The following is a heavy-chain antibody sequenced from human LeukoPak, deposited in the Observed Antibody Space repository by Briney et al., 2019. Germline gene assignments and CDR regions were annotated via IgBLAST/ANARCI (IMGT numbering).Heavy chain of an antibody. V-gene: IGHV3-23*01. J-gene: IGHJ4*02. CDR2: ISASGGTT. Sequence: GGSLRLSCAASGFTFSNYAVSWVRQAPGKGLEWVSVISASGGTTYYADSVKGRFTIARDNSKDTLFLQMNSLRAEDTALYYCAIDVRSRPWGLRSFSPPFVYWGQGTPVTVSS. CDR3: AIDVRSRPWGLRSFSPPFVY. CDR1: GFTFSNYA. D-gene: IGHD3-10*01.